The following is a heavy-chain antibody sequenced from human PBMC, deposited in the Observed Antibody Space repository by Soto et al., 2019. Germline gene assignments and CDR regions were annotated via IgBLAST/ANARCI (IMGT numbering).Heavy chain of an antibody. J-gene: IGHJ6*02. Sequence: ASVKVSCKASGYTFTQQGVSWSRQAPGQGLEWMGRISADNGNTKYAQKFRGRVTMATDTSTSTVYMELRNLRSDDTAVYYCARCIQQDYYYGMDVWGQGTTVTVSS. CDR2: ISADNGNT. D-gene: IGHD5-18*01. CDR1: GYTFTQQG. CDR3: ARCIQQDYYYGMDV. V-gene: IGHV1-18*01.